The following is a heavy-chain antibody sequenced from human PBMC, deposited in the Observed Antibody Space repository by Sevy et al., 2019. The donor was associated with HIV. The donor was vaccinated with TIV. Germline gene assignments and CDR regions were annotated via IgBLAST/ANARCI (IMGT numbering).Heavy chain of an antibody. V-gene: IGHV3-30-3*01. J-gene: IGHJ6*03. CDR2: LSYDDSDE. CDR1: GFIFSTSP. D-gene: IGHD3-10*01. Sequence: GGSLRLSCAASGFIFSTSPMHWVRQAPGKGLECVAILSYDDSDENYADSVKGRFTISRDNAKNSLYLQMNSLRAEDTAVYYCRSGSYYKMSYYYYMDVWGKGTTVTVSS. CDR3: RSGSYYKMSYYYYMDV.